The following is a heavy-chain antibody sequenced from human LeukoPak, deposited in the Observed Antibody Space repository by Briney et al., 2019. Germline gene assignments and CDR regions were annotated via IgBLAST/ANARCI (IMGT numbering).Heavy chain of an antibody. V-gene: IGHV1-69*05. CDR1: GGTFSSYA. D-gene: IGHD7-27*01. J-gene: IGHJ6*03. Sequence: ASVKVSCKASGGTFSSYAISWVRQAPGQGLEWMGGIIPIFGTANYAQKFQGRVTITTDESTSTAYMELSSLRSEDTAVYYCASDPGDYYYYMDVWGKGTTVTVSS. CDR2: IIPIFGTA. CDR3: ASDPGDYYYYMDV.